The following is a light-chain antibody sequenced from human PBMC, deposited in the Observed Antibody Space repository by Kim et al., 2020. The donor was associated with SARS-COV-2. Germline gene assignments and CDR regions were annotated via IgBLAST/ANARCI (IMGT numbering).Light chain of an antibody. V-gene: IGLV1-40*01. J-gene: IGLJ3*02. Sequence: VTISCTGSSSNIGAGYDVHWYQQLPGTAPKLLIYGNSNRPSGVPDRFSGSKSGTSASLAITGLQAEDEADYYCQSYDSSLSASGVFGGGTQLTVL. CDR1: SSNIGAGYD. CDR2: GNS. CDR3: QSYDSSLSASGV.